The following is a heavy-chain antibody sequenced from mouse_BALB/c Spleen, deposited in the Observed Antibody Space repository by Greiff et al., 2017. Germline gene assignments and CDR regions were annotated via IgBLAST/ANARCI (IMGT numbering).Heavy chain of an antibody. CDR2: IWSGGST. Sequence: QVQLQQSGPGLVQPSQSLSITCTVSGFSLTSYGVHWVRQSPGKGLEWLGVIWSGGSTDYNAAFISRLSISKDNSKSQVFFKMNSLQANDTAIYYCARGVYYGYDYYAMDYWGQGTSVTVSS. CDR1: GFSLTSYG. CDR3: ARGVYYGYDYYAMDY. J-gene: IGHJ4*01. D-gene: IGHD1-2*01. V-gene: IGHV2-2*02.